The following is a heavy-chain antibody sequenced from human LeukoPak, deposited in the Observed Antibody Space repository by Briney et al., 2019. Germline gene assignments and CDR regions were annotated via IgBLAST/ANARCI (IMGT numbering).Heavy chain of an antibody. CDR2: IYYSGST. CDR1: GGSISSHY. V-gene: IGHV4-59*11. J-gene: IGHJ4*02. D-gene: IGHD6-19*01. Sequence: SETLSLTCTVSGGSISSHYWSWLRQPPGKGLERIAYIYYSGSTNYNPPLNSRVTISLDTSNTRFSLKLHSVTAADTAVYYCARGAGWYDYWGQGTLVTVSS. CDR3: ARGAGWYDY.